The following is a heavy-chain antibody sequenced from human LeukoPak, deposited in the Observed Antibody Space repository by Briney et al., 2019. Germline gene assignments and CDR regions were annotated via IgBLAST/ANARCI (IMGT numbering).Heavy chain of an antibody. CDR3: AKDDYDSSGYYYL. CDR1: GFTFSSYA. Sequence: RTGGSLRLSCAASGFTFSSYAMSWVRQAPGKGLEWVSAISGSGGSTYYADSVKGRFTISRDNSKNTLYLQMNSLRAEDTAVYYCAKDDYDSSGYYYLWGQGTQVTVSS. V-gene: IGHV3-23*01. J-gene: IGHJ4*02. CDR2: ISGSGGST. D-gene: IGHD3-22*01.